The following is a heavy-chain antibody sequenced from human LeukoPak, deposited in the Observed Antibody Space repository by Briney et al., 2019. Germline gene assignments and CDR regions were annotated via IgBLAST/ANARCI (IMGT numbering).Heavy chain of an antibody. CDR2: IGGSGLTI. CDR1: AFTFSDFY. J-gene: IGHJ4*02. CDR3: ARVHVGGFDY. Sequence: GGSLRLSCAASAFTFSDFYMDWIRQTPGKGLEWISYIGGSGLTIYYSDSVKGRFTISRDNAQNSLYLEMNSLRVEDTAVYYCARVHVGGFDYWGQGTLVTVSS. V-gene: IGHV3-11*04. D-gene: IGHD1-26*01.